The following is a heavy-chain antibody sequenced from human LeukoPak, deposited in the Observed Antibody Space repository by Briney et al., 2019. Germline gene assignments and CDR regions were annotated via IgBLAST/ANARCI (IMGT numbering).Heavy chain of an antibody. CDR2: IYHSGST. Sequence: PSETLSLTCTVSGGSISSGGYYWSWIRQPPGKGLEWIGYIYHSGSTYYNPSLKSRVTISVDTSKNQFSLKLSSVTAADTAVYYCARARREGWLQLNWYFDLWGRGTLVTVSS. CDR3: ARARREGWLQLNWYFDL. CDR1: GGSISSGGYY. J-gene: IGHJ2*01. D-gene: IGHD5-24*01. V-gene: IGHV4-30-2*01.